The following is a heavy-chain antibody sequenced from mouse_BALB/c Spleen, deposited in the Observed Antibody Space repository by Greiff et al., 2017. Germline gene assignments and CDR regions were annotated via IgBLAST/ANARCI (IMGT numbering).Heavy chain of an antibody. CDR2: ISSGGST. J-gene: IGHJ4*01. V-gene: IGHV5-6-5*01. CDR1: GFTFSSYA. CDR3: ARGRGNYSHYYAMDY. D-gene: IGHD2-1*01. Sequence: EVKVVESGGGLVKPGGSLKLSCAASGFTFSSYAMSWVRQTPEKRLEWVASISSGGSTYYPDSVKGRFTISRDNARNILYLQMSSLRSEDTAMYYCARGRGNYSHYYAMDYWGQGTSVTVSS.